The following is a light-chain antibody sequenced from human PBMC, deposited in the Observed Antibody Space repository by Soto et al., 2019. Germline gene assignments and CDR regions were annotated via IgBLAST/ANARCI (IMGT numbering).Light chain of an antibody. CDR1: QSVFSN. V-gene: IGKV3-15*01. CDR3: QQYNNWPPWT. CDR2: GAS. J-gene: IGKJ1*01. Sequence: EIVMTQSPATLSVSQGERATLSCRASQSVFSNLAWYQQKPGQAPRLLIYGASTRATGIPARFSGSGSGTEFTLTISSLQSEDFAVYYCQQYNNWPPWTFGQGTKVEMK.